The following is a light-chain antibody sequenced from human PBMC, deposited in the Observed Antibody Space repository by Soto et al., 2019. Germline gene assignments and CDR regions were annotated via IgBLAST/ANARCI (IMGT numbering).Light chain of an antibody. V-gene: IGKV3-20*01. CDR2: GAS. CDR1: QSVTTQ. J-gene: IGKJ3*01. CDR3: QQYNSYSGT. Sequence: IVLTQSPGTLSLSPGERATLSCRASQSVTTQLAWYQQKPGQAPRLIIHGASSRATGVPDRITGSGSGTDFTLSISRLEPEDFATYYCQQYNSYSGTFGPGTKVDIK.